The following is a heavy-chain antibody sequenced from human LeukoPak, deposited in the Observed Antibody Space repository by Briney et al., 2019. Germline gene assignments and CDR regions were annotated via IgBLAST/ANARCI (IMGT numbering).Heavy chain of an antibody. Sequence: PGGSLRLSCAASGFTFSSYDMHWVHQATGKGLEWVSAIGTAGDTYYPGSVKGRFTISRENAKNSLYLQMNSLRAEDTAVYYCARARYSSSWYDYWGQGTLVTVSS. D-gene: IGHD6-13*01. V-gene: IGHV3-13*01. CDR3: ARARYSSSWYDY. CDR2: IGTAGDT. CDR1: GFTFSSYD. J-gene: IGHJ4*02.